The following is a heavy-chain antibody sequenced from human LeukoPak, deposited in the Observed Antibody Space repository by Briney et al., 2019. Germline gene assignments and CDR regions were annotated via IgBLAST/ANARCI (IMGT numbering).Heavy chain of an antibody. CDR3: ARDRSSGSWSDAFDI. Sequence: GGSLRLSCAASGFTVSSNYMSWVRQAPGKGLEWVSVIYSGGSTYYADSVKGRFTISRDNSKNTLYLQMNSLRAEDTAVYYCARDRSSGSWSDAFDIWGQGTMVTVSS. D-gene: IGHD6-13*01. J-gene: IGHJ3*02. V-gene: IGHV3-66*01. CDR2: IYSGGST. CDR1: GFTVSSNY.